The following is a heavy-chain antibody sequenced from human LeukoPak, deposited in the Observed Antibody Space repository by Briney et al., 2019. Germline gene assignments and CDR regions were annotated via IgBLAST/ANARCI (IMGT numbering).Heavy chain of an antibody. V-gene: IGHV1-8*01. CDR2: MNPNSGRT. CDR1: GYTLTSYD. Sequence: ASVKVSCKASGYTLTSYDINWVRQATGQGLEWMGWMNPNSGRTGYAQNFQGRITITRNTSISTAYMELSSLRSEDAAVYYCTRETSSRYFDYWGQGTLVTVSS. CDR3: TRETSSRYFDY. J-gene: IGHJ4*02.